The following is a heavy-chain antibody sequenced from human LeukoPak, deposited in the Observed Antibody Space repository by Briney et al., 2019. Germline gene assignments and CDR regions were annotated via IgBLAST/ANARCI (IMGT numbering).Heavy chain of an antibody. CDR3: ARDYYGSGSYYNLLGGDY. D-gene: IGHD3-10*01. Sequence: ASVKVSCKASGYTFTGYYMHWVRQAPGQGLEWMGWINPNSGGTNYAQKFQGRVTMTRDTSISTAYMELSRLRSDGTAVYYCARDYYGSGSYYNLLGGDYWGQGTLVTVSS. J-gene: IGHJ4*02. V-gene: IGHV1-2*02. CDR1: GYTFTGYY. CDR2: INPNSGGT.